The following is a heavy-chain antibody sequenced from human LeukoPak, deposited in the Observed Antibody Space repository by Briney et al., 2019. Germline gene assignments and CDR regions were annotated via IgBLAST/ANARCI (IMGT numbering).Heavy chain of an antibody. CDR2: IYHSGST. D-gene: IGHD6-13*01. CDR1: GGSISSGGYY. CDR3: ARGYSSSWADY. V-gene: IGHV4-30-2*01. Sequence: PSQTLSLTCTVSGGSISSGGYYWSWIRQPPGKGLEWIGYIYHSGSTYYSPSLKSRVTISVDRSKNQFSLKLSSVTAADTAVYYCARGYSSSWADYWGQGTLVTVSS. J-gene: IGHJ4*02.